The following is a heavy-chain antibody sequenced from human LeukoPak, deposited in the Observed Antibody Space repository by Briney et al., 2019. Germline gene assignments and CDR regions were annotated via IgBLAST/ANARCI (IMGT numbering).Heavy chain of an antibody. CDR2: ISGSGGST. V-gene: IGHV3-23*01. CDR3: AKDNGYCTSTSCFLEY. D-gene: IGHD2-2*03. CDR1: GFTFNSYA. Sequence: PGGSLRLSCVASGFTFNSYAMSWVRQAPGKGLEWVSAISGSGGSTYYADYVKGRFTISRDNSKSTLYLQMNSLGAEDTAIYYCAKDNGYCTSTSCFLEYWGQGTLVTVYS. J-gene: IGHJ4*02.